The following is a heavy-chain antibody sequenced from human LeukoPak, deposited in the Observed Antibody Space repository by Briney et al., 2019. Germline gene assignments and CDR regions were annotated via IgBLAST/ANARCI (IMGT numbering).Heavy chain of an antibody. CDR3: ASRTPRKGGTYYFDY. CDR1: GYSISSGYY. V-gene: IGHV4-61*01. Sequence: SETLSLTCTVSGYSISSGYYWSWIRQPPGKGLEWIGYIYYSGSTNYNPSLKSRVTISVDTSKNQFSLKLSSVTAADTAVYYCASRTPRKGGTYYFDYWGQGTLVTVSS. D-gene: IGHD3-16*01. CDR2: IYYSGST. J-gene: IGHJ4*02.